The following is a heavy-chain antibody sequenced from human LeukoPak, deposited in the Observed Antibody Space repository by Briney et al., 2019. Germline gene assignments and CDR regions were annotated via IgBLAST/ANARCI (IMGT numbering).Heavy chain of an antibody. J-gene: IGHJ6*03. V-gene: IGHV4-34*01. CDR2: IDHNEYT. Sequence: SETLSLTCAVYGGSFSNYYWSWIRQPPGKGLEWIGEIDHNEYTNYYPSLKSRVTISLDTSKNQFSLTLSSVTAADTAVYLCARHPGPDLYYYYLDDWGEGTSVTISS. D-gene: IGHD1-1*01. CDR1: GGSFSNYY. CDR3: ARHPGPDLYYYYLDD.